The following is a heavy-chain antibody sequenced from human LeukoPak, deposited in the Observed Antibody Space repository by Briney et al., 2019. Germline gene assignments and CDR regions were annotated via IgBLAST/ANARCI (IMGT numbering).Heavy chain of an antibody. J-gene: IGHJ4*02. D-gene: IGHD2-21*01. CDR2: IYYSGST. V-gene: IGHV4-39*02. CDR1: GGSISSSSYY. Sequence: SETLSLTCTVSGGSISSSSYYWGWIRQPPGKGREWIGSIYYSGSTYYNPSLKSRVTISVDTSKNQFSLKLSHVTAADTAVYFCAREVVRSPERFDYWGQGTLVTVSS. CDR3: AREVVRSPERFDY.